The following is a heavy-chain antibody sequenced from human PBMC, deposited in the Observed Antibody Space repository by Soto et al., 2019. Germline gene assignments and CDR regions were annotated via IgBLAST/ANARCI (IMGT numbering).Heavy chain of an antibody. CDR3: ARDNFPPLDHDAFDI. CDR1: GFTFSSYG. Sequence: GGSLRLSCAASGFTFSSYGMHWVRQAPGKGLEWVAVIWYDGSNKYYADSVKGRFTISRDNSKNTLYLQMNSLRAEDTAVYYCARDNFPPLDHDAFDIWGQGTMVTVSS. J-gene: IGHJ3*02. V-gene: IGHV3-33*01. D-gene: IGHD1-1*01. CDR2: IWYDGSNK.